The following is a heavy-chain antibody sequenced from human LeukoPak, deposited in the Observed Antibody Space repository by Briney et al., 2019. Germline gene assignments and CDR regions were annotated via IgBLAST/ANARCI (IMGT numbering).Heavy chain of an antibody. Sequence: GGSLRFCCAAFGFTFSSYGMHWVRKAQGRGLEWLAVIWYDGSNKYYADSVKGRFTISRENSKNTLYLQMNSLRAEDTAVYCCARDPARALYYFDYWGQGTLVTVSS. CDR1: GFTFSSYG. J-gene: IGHJ4*02. V-gene: IGHV3-33*01. CDR3: ARDPARALYYFDY. CDR2: IWYDGSNK.